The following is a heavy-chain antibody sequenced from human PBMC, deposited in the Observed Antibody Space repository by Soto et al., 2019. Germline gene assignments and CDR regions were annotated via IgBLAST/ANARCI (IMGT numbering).Heavy chain of an antibody. D-gene: IGHD3-22*01. CDR2: IYYSGST. J-gene: IGHJ3*02. CDR3: ARYLLLYYYDSSGYYLRDAFDI. CDR1: GGSISSYY. Sequence: SETLSLTCTVSGGSISSYYWSWIRQPPGKGLEWIGYIYYSGSTNYNPSLKSRVTISVDTSKNQFSLKLSSVTAADTAVYYCARYLLLYYYDSSGYYLRDAFDIWGQGTMVTVS. V-gene: IGHV4-59*08.